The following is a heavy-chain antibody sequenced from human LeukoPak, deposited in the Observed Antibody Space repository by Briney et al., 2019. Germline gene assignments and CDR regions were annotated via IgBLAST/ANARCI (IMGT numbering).Heavy chain of an antibody. CDR1: GYTFTSYD. V-gene: IGHV1-8*01. D-gene: IGHD2-2*02. J-gene: IGHJ6*03. Sequence: ASVKVSCKASGYTFTSYDINWVRQATGQGLEWMGWMNPNRGNTGYAQKFQGRVTMTRNTSISTAYMELSSLRSEDTAVYYCARGRKRIVVVPAAINYYYYMDVWGKGTTVTVSS. CDR3: ARGRKRIVVVPAAINYYYYMDV. CDR2: MNPNRGNT.